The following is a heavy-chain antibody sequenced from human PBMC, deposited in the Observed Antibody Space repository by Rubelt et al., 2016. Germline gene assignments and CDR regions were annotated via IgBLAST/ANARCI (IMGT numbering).Heavy chain of an antibody. D-gene: IGHD5-18*01. V-gene: IGHV4-39*01. J-gene: IGHJ4*02. CDR2: IYYSGGT. Sequence: QLQLQESGPGLVKPSETLSLTCTVSGGSISSSSYYWGWIRQPPGKGLEWIGSIYYSGGTYYNPSLKSRVTISVDTSKNQFSLKLSSVTAADTAVYYCARQIQLWLGGYFDYWGQGTLVTVSS. CDR3: ARQIQLWLGGYFDY. CDR1: GGSISSSSYY.